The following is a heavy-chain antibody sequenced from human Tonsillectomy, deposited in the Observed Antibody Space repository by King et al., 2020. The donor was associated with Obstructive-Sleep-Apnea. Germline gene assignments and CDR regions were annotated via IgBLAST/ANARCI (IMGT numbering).Heavy chain of an antibody. CDR1: GFTFDDYA. Sequence: VQLVESGGVVVQPGGSLRLSCAASGFTFDDYAMHWVRQAPGKGLEWVSLISWDGGSTYYADSVKGRFTISRDNSKNSLYLQMNSLRAEDTALYYCAKDINVLAVAGISLDYWGQGTLVTVSS. CDR2: ISWDGGST. CDR3: AKDINVLAVAGISLDY. J-gene: IGHJ4*02. D-gene: IGHD6-19*01. V-gene: IGHV3-43D*03.